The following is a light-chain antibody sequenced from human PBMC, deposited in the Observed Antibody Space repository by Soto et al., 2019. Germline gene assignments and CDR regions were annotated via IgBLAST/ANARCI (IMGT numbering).Light chain of an antibody. J-gene: IGKJ1*01. V-gene: IGKV3-15*01. CDR3: QQYNNWPWT. CDR1: QSISDT. Sequence: EIVMTQSPATLSVSPGGRATLSCRASQSISDTLAWYQQKPGQAPRLLIHGASTRATGFPARFSGSGSGTDFTLTISSLQSEDFAVYYCQQYNNWPWTFVQGTKVDIK. CDR2: GAS.